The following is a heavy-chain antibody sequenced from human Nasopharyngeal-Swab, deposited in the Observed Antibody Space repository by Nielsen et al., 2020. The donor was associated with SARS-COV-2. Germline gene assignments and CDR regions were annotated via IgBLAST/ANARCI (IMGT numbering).Heavy chain of an antibody. J-gene: IGHJ6*03. Sequence: ETLSLTCAASGFSFSDSAMHWVRQASGTGLEWVGRIGSKTYNYATTYAASVKGRFTIFRDDSKNTAYLQMNSLKTDDTAVYYCTSRESVTYSDYSYYMDVWGKGTTVTVSS. CDR1: GFSFSDSA. D-gene: IGHD1-26*01. V-gene: IGHV3-73*01. CDR2: IGSKTYNYAT. CDR3: TSRESVTYSDYSYYMDV.